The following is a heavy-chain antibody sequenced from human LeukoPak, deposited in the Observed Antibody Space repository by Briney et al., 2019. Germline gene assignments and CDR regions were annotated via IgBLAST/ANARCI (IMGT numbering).Heavy chain of an antibody. Sequence: SETLSLTCAVYGGSFSGYYWSWIRQPPGKGLEWIGEINHSGSTNYNPSLKSRVTISVDTSKNQFSLKLSSVTAADTAVYYCARLRGSYYGEYFDYWGQGTLVTVSS. CDR2: INHSGST. V-gene: IGHV4-34*01. J-gene: IGHJ4*02. D-gene: IGHD3-10*01. CDR1: GGSFSGYY. CDR3: ARLRGSYYGEYFDY.